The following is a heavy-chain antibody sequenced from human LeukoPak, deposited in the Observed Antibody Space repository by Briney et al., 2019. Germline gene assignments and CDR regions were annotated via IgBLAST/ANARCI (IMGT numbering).Heavy chain of an antibody. CDR3: ARDPGVVAFHYFDF. J-gene: IGHJ4*02. CDR1: GFTFSSYA. Sequence: GGSLRLSCAASGFTFSSYAMAWVRQAPGKGLEWVSAIGGLGSSTYYGNSVKGRFTISRDDSKNTVYLQMDSLRVEDTAVYYCARDPGVVAFHYFDFWGQGTLITVSS. CDR2: IGGLGSST. D-gene: IGHD3-3*01. V-gene: IGHV3-23*01.